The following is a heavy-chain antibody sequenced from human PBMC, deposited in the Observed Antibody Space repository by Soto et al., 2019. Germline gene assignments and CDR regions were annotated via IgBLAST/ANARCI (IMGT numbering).Heavy chain of an antibody. V-gene: IGHV4-39*01. CDR2: IYYSGST. D-gene: IGHD2-15*01. Sequence: QLQLQESGPGLVKPSETLSLTCTVSGGSISSGRYYWGWIRQPPGKGLEWIGSIYYSGSTYSNPSLKSRVTIFVDTSKIQFSLRLSSVTAADTAVYYCARHSDCSGGSCYSEYFAVGNWFDPWGQGTLVTVSS. CDR3: ARHSDCSGGSCYSEYFAVGNWFDP. CDR1: GGSISSGRYY. J-gene: IGHJ5*02.